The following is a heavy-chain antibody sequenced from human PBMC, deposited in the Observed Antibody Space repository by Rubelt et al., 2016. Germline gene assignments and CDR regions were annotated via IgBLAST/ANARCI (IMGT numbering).Heavy chain of an antibody. V-gene: IGHV1-18*01. J-gene: IGHJ4*02. CDR1: GYTFTSYG. D-gene: IGHD2-8*01. Sequence: QLQLVQSGAEVKKPGASVKVSCKASGYTFTSYGISWVRQAPGQGLEWMGWISAYNGNTNYAQKLQGRVTMTTDTSTSTAYMELRSLRSEDTAVYYCARAQRIRLLMVYAPTFDYWGQGTLVTVSS. CDR2: ISAYNGNT. CDR3: ARAQRIRLLMVYAPTFDY.